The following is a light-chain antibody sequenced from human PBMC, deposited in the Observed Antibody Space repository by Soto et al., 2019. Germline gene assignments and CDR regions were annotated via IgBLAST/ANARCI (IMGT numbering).Light chain of an antibody. J-gene: IGLJ2*01. CDR1: SSDIGGYNY. Sequence: QSALTQPASVSGSPGQSITISCTGSSSDIGGYNYVSWYQQHPGKAPKLLIYDVSYRPSGISDRFSGSKSGNTASLTISGLQPEDEADYYCSSYGASSTLFGGGT. CDR2: DVS. V-gene: IGLV2-14*03. CDR3: SSYGASSTL.